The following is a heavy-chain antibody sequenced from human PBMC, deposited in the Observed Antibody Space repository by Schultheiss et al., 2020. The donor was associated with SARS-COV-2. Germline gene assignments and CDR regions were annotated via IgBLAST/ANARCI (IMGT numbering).Heavy chain of an antibody. Sequence: SETLSLTCAVSGYSISSGYYWGWIRQPPGKGLEWIGSISHSGSTYYNPSLKSRVTISVDTSKNQFSLKLSSVTAADTAVYYCATARGYGSGSYFSGNWFDPWGQGTLVTVSS. J-gene: IGHJ5*01. D-gene: IGHD3-10*01. CDR3: ATARGYGSGSYFSGNWFDP. V-gene: IGHV4-38-2*01. CDR1: GYSISSGYY. CDR2: ISHSGST.